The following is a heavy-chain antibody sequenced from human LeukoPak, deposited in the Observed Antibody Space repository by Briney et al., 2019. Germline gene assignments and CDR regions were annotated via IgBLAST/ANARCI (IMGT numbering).Heavy chain of an antibody. CDR3: ARYSLGYYDSSGYYNFDY. V-gene: IGHV1-69*01. Sequence: SVKVSCKASGGTFSSYAISWVRQAPGQGLEWMGGIIPIFGTASYAQRFQGRVTITADESTSTAYMELSSLRSEDTAVYYCARYSLGYYDSSGYYNFDYWGQGTLVTVSS. J-gene: IGHJ4*02. CDR2: IIPIFGTA. CDR1: GGTFSSYA. D-gene: IGHD3-22*01.